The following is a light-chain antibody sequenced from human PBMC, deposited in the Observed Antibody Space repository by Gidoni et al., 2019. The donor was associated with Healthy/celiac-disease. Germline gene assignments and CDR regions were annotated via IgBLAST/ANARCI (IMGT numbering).Light chain of an antibody. Sequence: DIKMTQSPSSLSASVGDRVTITCQASQDISHYLNWYQQKPGKAPKLLIYDASNLETGVPSRFSGSGSGTDFTFTISSLQPEDIATYYCQQYDNLPALTFGGGTKVEIK. CDR1: QDISHY. CDR3: QQYDNLPALT. V-gene: IGKV1-33*01. CDR2: DAS. J-gene: IGKJ4*01.